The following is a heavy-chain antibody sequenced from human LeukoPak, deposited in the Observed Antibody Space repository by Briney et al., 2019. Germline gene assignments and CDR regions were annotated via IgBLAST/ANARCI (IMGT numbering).Heavy chain of an antibody. V-gene: IGHV3-74*01. CDR2: ISGDGSRT. CDR3: ARGGTNSYDTFDI. D-gene: IGHD1-1*01. CDR1: GFTFSNYF. Sequence: GGSLRLSYAASGFTFSNYFMHWVRQAPGKGLVWVSRISGDGSRTTYAGAVKGRFAISRDNVGNTLYLQMNSLRADDTSVYSCARGGTNSYDTFDIWGQGTMVTVSS. J-gene: IGHJ3*02.